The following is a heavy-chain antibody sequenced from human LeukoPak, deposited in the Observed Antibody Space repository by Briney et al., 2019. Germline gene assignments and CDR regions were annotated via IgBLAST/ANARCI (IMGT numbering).Heavy chain of an antibody. J-gene: IGHJ3*02. CDR1: GYTFTTNG. CDR2: SSPYDGDT. Sequence: ASVRVSCKASGYTFTTNGVSWVRQAPGQGLEWLAWSSPYDGDTNYTPDLQGRVTLSTDTSTSTAYMELTSLRSDDTAVYYCARLRGGIYSSRDAFDIWGQGTMDTVSS. V-gene: IGHV1-18*04. D-gene: IGHD2-2*01. CDR3: ARLRGGIYSSRDAFDI.